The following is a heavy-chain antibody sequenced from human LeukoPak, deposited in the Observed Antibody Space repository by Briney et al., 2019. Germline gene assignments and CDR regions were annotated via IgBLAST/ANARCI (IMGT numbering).Heavy chain of an antibody. CDR3: AKGDGDLLLALYCYYYMDV. CDR2: ISGSGGST. J-gene: IGHJ6*03. V-gene: IGHV3-23*01. Sequence: GGSLRLSCAASGFTFSSYAMSWVRQAPGKGLEWVSAISGSGGSTYYADSVKGRFTISRDNSKNTLYLQMTSLRAEDTAVYYCAKGDGDLLLALYCYYYMDVWGKGTTVTVSS. CDR1: GFTFSSYA. D-gene: IGHD4-17*01.